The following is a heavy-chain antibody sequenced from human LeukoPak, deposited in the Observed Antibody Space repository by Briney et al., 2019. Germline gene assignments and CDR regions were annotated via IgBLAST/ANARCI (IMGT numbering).Heavy chain of an antibody. D-gene: IGHD3-9*01. V-gene: IGHV3-21*01. CDR2: ISSSSSYI. CDR1: GFTFSSYS. J-gene: IGHJ4*02. CDR3: ARDGGHFDWLLIAFDY. Sequence: PGGSLRLSCAASGFTFSSYSMNWVRQAPGKGLEWVSSISSSSSYIYYADSVKGRFTISRDNAKNSLYLQMNSLRAEDTAVYYCARDGGHFDWLLIAFDYWGQGTLVTVSS.